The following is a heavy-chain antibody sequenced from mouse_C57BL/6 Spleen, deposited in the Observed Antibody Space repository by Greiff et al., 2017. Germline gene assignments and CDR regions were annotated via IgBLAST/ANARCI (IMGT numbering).Heavy chain of an antibody. J-gene: IGHJ4*01. V-gene: IGHV14-3*01. CDR2: IGPANGNT. D-gene: IGHD1-1*01. Sequence: VQLKQSVAELVRPGASVKLSCTASGFNIKNTYMHWVKQRPEQGLEWIGRIGPANGNTKYSPKFPGKATITADTSSKTAYMQHSSLTSEDTAIYYGARGSYYGSSYSYAMDYWGQGTSVTVSA. CDR1: GFNIKNTY. CDR3: ARGSYYGSSYSYAMDY.